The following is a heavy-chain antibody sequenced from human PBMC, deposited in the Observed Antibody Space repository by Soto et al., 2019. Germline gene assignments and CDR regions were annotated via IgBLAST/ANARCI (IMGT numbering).Heavy chain of an antibody. D-gene: IGHD4-17*01. Sequence: ASVKVSCKAAGYNFTSYGISWVRQAPGQGLEWMGWISAYNGNTNYAQKLQGRVTMTTDTSTSTAYMELRSLRSDDTAVYYCAGMTTGNYFDYWGQGTLVTVSS. CDR2: ISAYNGNT. CDR3: AGMTTGNYFDY. CDR1: GYNFTSYG. V-gene: IGHV1-18*01. J-gene: IGHJ4*02.